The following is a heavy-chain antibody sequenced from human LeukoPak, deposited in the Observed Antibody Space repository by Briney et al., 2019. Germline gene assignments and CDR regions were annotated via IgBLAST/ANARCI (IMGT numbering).Heavy chain of an antibody. CDR3: ARSDGTRRSHFDY. J-gene: IGHJ4*02. V-gene: IGHV1-18*01. CDR2: ISAYNGNT. CDR1: GYSFTSYG. Sequence: GASVKVSCKASGYSFTSYGISWVRQAPGQGLEWMGWISAYNGNTNYAQKFQGRVTLTTDTSTSTAYMELWSLRSDDTAVYYFARSDGTRRSHFDYWGQGTLVTVSS. D-gene: IGHD1-14*01.